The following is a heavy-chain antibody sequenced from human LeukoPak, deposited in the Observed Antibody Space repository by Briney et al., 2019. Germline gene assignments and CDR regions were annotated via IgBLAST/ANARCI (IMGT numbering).Heavy chain of an antibody. CDR1: GGTFSSYA. CDR2: IIPIFGTA. Sequence: SVKASCKASGGTFSSYAISWVRQAPGQGLEWMGGIIPIFGTANYAQKFQGRVTITTDESTSTAYMELSSLRSEDTAVYYCARATLMGDFWSGYYEVWGQGTLVTVSS. J-gene: IGHJ4*02. V-gene: IGHV1-69*05. CDR3: ARATLMGDFWSGYYEV. D-gene: IGHD3-3*01.